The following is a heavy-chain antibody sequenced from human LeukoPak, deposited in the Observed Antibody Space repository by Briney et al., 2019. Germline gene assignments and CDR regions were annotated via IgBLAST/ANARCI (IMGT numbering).Heavy chain of an antibody. V-gene: IGHV4-61*02. CDR3: AAVAAGHYFDY. Sequence: SETLSLTCTVSAGSISSSSYYWGWIRQPAGKGLEWIGRIYTSGSTNYNPSLKSRVTISVDTSKNQFSLKLSSVTAADTAVYYCAAVAAGHYFDYWGQGTLVTVSS. CDR2: IYTSGST. CDR1: AGSISSSSYY. J-gene: IGHJ4*02. D-gene: IGHD2-15*01.